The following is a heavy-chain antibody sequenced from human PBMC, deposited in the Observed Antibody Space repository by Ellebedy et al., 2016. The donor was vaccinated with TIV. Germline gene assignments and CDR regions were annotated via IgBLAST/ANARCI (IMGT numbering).Heavy chain of an antibody. CDR3: ARGWAAFDI. D-gene: IGHD1-26*01. CDR1: GFTFSSYG. V-gene: IGHV3-7*01. J-gene: IGHJ3*02. CDR2: INQDGGEK. Sequence: GESLKISCAASGFTFSSYGMRWVRQAPGKGLEWVANINQDGGEKYFVDSVRGRFTISRDNSKNSLYLQMNSLRAEDTAVYYCARGWAAFDIWGQGTVVTVSS.